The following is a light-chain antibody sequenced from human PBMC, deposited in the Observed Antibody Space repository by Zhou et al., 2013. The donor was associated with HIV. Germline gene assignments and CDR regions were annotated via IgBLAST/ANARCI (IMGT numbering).Light chain of an antibody. CDR1: QSLLHSNGYDY. V-gene: IGKV2-28*01. Sequence: EIVVTQSPLSLSVISGESASISCKSSQSLLHSNGYDYLDWYLQKPGQSPQLLVYLGSNRASGVPDRFNGSGSGTDFTLKISKVETEDIGVYYCMQVLQAPFTFGPGTKVESK. J-gene: IGKJ3*01. CDR3: MQVLQAPFT. CDR2: LGS.